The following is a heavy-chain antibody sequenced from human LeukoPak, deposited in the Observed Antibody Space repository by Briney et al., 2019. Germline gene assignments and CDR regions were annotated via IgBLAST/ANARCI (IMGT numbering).Heavy chain of an antibody. Sequence: GGSLRLSCVASGLRFRSYAMNWVRQAPGKGLEWVANIKQDGSEKYYVDSVKGRFTISRDNAKNSLYLQMNSLRAEDTAVYYCARRYFDYWGQGTLVTVSS. J-gene: IGHJ4*02. CDR3: ARRYFDY. CDR2: IKQDGSEK. V-gene: IGHV3-7*03. CDR1: GLRFRSYA.